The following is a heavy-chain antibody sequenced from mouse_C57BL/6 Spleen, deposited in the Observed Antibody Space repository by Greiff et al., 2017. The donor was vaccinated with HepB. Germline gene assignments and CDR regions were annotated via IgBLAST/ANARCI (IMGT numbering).Heavy chain of an antibody. J-gene: IGHJ2*01. CDR3: ARERENWDYFDY. CDR2: IDPSDSET. Sequence: VQLQQPGAELVRPGSSVKLSCKASGYTFTSYWMHWVKQRPIQGLEWIGNIDPSDSETHYNQKFKDKATLTVDKSSSTAYMQLSSLTSEDSAVYYCARERENWDYFDYWGQGTTLTVSS. CDR1: GYTFTSYW. V-gene: IGHV1-52*01. D-gene: IGHD4-1*01.